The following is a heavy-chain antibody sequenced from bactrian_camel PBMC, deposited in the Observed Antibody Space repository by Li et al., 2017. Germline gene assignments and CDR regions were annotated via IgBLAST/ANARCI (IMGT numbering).Heavy chain of an antibody. CDR1: GFTFTTYW. Sequence: HVQLVESGGGLVQPGGSLRLSCVASGFTFTTYWMHWVRQAPGKGLEWVSTIAGDATKTDYSDVLMGRFSVSRDNTKNTMYLQLNSLKTDDTAVYYCVADGGGTWYPLRYEYYHWGQGTQVTVS. J-gene: IGHJ4*01. V-gene: IGHV3S6*01. CDR3: VADGGGTWYPLRYEYYH. CDR2: IAGDATKT. D-gene: IGHD6*01.